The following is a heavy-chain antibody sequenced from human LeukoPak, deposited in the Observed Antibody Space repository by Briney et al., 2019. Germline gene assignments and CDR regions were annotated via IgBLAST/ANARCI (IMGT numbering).Heavy chain of an antibody. CDR2: INPNSGGT. Sequence: ASVKVSCKASGYTFTGYYMHWVRQAPGQGLEWMGWINPNSGGTNYAQKFQGRVTMTRDTSISTAYMELSRLRSDDTAVYYCARVTSEDTAMVSDFSGYWGQGTLVTVSS. V-gene: IGHV1-2*02. CDR3: ARVTSEDTAMVSDFSGY. CDR1: GYTFTGYY. D-gene: IGHD5-18*01. J-gene: IGHJ4*02.